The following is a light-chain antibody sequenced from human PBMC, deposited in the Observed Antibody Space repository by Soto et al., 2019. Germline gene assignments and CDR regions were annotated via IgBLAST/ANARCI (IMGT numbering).Light chain of an antibody. V-gene: IGLV2-14*01. CDR1: SRDVGGYNY. CDR3: TSYTPTGALV. CDR2: EVR. Sequence: QSALTQPASVSGSPGQSITISCTGTSRDVGGYNYVSWYQQHPGKAPKLMIYEVRNRLSGVSNRFSGSKSGNTASLTISGLQSEDEADYYCTSYTPTGALVFGSGTKLTVL. J-gene: IGLJ3*02.